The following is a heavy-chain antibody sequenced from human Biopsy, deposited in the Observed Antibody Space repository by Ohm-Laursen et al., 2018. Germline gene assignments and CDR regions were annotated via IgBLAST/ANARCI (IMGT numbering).Heavy chain of an antibody. CDR2: IYTSGSP. Sequence: PGTLSLTCTVSGDSINNYYWSWIRQPAGKGLEWIGRIYTSGSPNYNLSLESRVTMSVDTSKNQFSLNLRSVTAADTAVYYCARGTGRYYVYGAFDIWGQGTVATVSS. CDR1: GDSINNYY. D-gene: IGHD1-26*01. V-gene: IGHV4-4*07. CDR3: ARGTGRYYVYGAFDI. J-gene: IGHJ3*02.